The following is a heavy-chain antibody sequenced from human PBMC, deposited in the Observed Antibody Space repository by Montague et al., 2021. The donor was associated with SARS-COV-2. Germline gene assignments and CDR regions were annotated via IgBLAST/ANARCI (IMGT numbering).Heavy chain of an antibody. CDR2: IYYSGST. V-gene: IGHV4-39*01. Sequence: SETLSPTCIVSGGSISSSSYYWGWIRQPPGKGLEWIGSIYYSGSTYYNPSLKRRVTISVDTSQNQFSLKLSSVTAADTAVYYCARIRSGVWGSYGYFDFWGQGTLVTVSS. CDR1: GGSISSSSYY. CDR3: ARIRSGVWGSYGYFDF. J-gene: IGHJ4*02. D-gene: IGHD3-16*01.